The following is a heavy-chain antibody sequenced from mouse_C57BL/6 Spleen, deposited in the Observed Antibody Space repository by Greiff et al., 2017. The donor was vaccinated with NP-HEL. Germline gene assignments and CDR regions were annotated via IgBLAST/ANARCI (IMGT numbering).Heavy chain of an antibody. CDR2: INPNNGGT. D-gene: IGHD1-1*01. J-gene: IGHJ3*01. CDR3: SRRNDGSSYAFAY. CDR1: GYTFTDYN. V-gene: IGHV1-18*01. Sequence: VQLQQSGPELVKPGASVKIPCKASGYTFTDYNMDWVKQSHGKSLEWIGDINPNNGGTISPQKFKGQATLTVDKSSSTAYMERRSLTAEDTAVDYCSRRNDGSSYAFAYWGQGTLVTVSA.